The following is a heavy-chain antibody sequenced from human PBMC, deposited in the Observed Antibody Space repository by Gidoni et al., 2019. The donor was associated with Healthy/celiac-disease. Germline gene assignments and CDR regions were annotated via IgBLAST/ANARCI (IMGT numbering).Heavy chain of an antibody. CDR1: GFTFSSYA. CDR2: ISGSGGST. J-gene: IGHJ4*02. D-gene: IGHD1-26*01. CDR3: AKDGDSGSYWSRLSGVDY. V-gene: IGHV3-23*01. Sequence: EVQLLESGGGLVQPGGSLRLSCAASGFTFSSYAMSWVRQAPGKGLEWVSAISGSGGSTYYADSVKGRFTISRDNSKNTLYLQMNSLRAEDTAVYYCAKDGDSGSYWSRLSGVDYWGQGTLVTVSS.